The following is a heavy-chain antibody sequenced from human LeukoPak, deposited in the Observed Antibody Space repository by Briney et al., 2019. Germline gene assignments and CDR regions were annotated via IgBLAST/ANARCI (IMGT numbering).Heavy chain of an antibody. J-gene: IGHJ4*02. Sequence: GGSLRLSCATSGFTFTTYEMNWVRQAPGKGLEWVSYITSSGDIKTYADPVKGRFTMSRDDAKNSVYLQMNSLRTEDTAVYYCARDIYGDEDFDYWGQGTLVSVSS. CDR3: ARDIYGDEDFDY. V-gene: IGHV3-48*03. CDR2: ITSSGDIK. D-gene: IGHD3-10*01. CDR1: GFTFTTYE.